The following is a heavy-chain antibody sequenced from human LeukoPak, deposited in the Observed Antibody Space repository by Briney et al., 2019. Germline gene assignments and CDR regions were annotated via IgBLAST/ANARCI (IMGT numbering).Heavy chain of an antibody. CDR1: SDSISNYC. Sequence: SETLSLTCTVSSDSISNYCWSWIRQPPGKGLEWIGYIYYTGSTNYNPSLKSRVTISVDTSKNQFSLKLSSVTAADTAIYYCARGGYGSGILNWFDPWGQGTLVTVSS. CDR2: IYYTGST. V-gene: IGHV4-59*08. D-gene: IGHD3-10*01. CDR3: ARGGYGSGILNWFDP. J-gene: IGHJ5*02.